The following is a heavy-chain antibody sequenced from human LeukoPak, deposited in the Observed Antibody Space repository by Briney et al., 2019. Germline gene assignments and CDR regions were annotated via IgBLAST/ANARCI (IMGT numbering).Heavy chain of an antibody. Sequence: SETLSLTCTVSGGSISSISYYWGWIRQPPGKGLEWIGSIYYSGSTYYNPSLKSRVTISVDTSKNQFSLKLSSVTAADTAVYYCASRQKDILTGYRWGQGTLVTVSS. CDR3: ASRQKDILTGYR. CDR1: GGSISSISYY. CDR2: IYYSGST. D-gene: IGHD3-9*01. J-gene: IGHJ4*02. V-gene: IGHV4-39*01.